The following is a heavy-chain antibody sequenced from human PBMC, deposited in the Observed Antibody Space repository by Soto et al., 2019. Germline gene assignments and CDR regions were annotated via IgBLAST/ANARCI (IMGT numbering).Heavy chain of an antibody. V-gene: IGHV1-69*06. CDR1: GGTFNNYA. D-gene: IGHD1-26*01. Sequence: QVQLVQSGAEVKKPGSSVKVSCKASGGTFNNYAISWVRQAPGQGLEWMGGIIPLFGTANYAQKFEGRVTITADKSTDTAYMELSSLKSEDTAVYYCARLIGEGYSGTNALDYWGQGTLVTVSS. CDR3: ARLIGEGYSGTNALDY. CDR2: IIPLFGTA. J-gene: IGHJ4*02.